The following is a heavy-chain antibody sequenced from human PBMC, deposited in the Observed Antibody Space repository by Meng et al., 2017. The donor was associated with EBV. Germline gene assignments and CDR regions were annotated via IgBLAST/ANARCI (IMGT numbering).Heavy chain of an antibody. CDR1: GGTFSSYA. Sequence: QGQLVAFGAEVKKPVSSVKVSCKASGGTFSSYAISWVRQAPGQGLEWMGGIIPIFGTANYAQKFQGRVTITADESTSTAYMELSSLRSEDTAVYYCARDPSSSSPYFDYWGQGTLVTVSS. V-gene: IGHV1-69*01. D-gene: IGHD6-6*01. J-gene: IGHJ4*02. CDR2: IIPIFGTA. CDR3: ARDPSSSSPYFDY.